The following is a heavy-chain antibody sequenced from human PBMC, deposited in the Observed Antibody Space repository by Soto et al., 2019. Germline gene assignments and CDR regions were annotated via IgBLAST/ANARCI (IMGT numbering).Heavy chain of an antibody. Sequence: QVQLVQSGAEVKKPGASVKVSCKASGYTFTSYAMHWVRQAPGQRLEWMGWINAGNGNTKYSQKFQGRVTITRDTSARTAYMELSSLRSEDTAVYYCARGYSGPFNWFDPWGQGTLVTVSS. J-gene: IGHJ5*02. CDR3: ARGYSGPFNWFDP. CDR2: INAGNGNT. CDR1: GYTFTSYA. D-gene: IGHD1-26*01. V-gene: IGHV1-3*01.